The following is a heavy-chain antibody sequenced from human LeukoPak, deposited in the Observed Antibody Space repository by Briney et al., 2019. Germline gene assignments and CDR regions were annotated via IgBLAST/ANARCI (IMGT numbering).Heavy chain of an antibody. J-gene: IGHJ4*02. V-gene: IGHV1-2*02. D-gene: IGHD3-22*01. CDR3: ASHYYLSSRYYGNDY. CDR2: INPNSGGT. Sequence: GASVKVSCKASGYTLTGYYMHWVRQAPGQGLEWMGGINPNSGGTNYAQKFQGRVTMTRDTSISTAYMDLSRLRSDDTAVYYCASHYYLSSRYYGNDYWGQGTLVTVSS. CDR1: GYTLTGYY.